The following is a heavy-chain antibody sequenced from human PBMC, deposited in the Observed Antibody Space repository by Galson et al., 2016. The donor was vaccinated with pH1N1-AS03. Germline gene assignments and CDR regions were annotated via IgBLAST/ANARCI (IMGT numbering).Heavy chain of an antibody. Sequence: SGYIFTDFYVHWVRQAPGQGLEWMGWINPENGVTNYAQKFQAWVTMTGDTSISTAYMELHGLKSDDTAVYYCARDPRGPCSSATCATTYYFGMDVWGQGTTVIVSS. CDR1: GYIFTDFY. CDR3: ARDPRGPCSSATCATTYYFGMDV. J-gene: IGHJ6*02. D-gene: IGHD1-26*01. V-gene: IGHV1-2*04. CDR2: INPENGVT.